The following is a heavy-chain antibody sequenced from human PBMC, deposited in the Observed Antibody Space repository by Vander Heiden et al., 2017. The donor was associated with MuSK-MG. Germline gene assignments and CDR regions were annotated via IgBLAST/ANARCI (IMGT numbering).Heavy chain of an antibody. Sequence: EVQLVESGGGLVQPGRYLRLSCAASGFTFDDYAMHWVRQAPGKGLEWVSGISWNSGSIGYADSVKGRFTISRDNAKNSLYLQMNSLRAEDTALYYCAKDGGQSYWGQGTLVTVSS. D-gene: IGHD2-15*01. CDR3: AKDGGQSY. V-gene: IGHV3-9*01. CDR2: ISWNSGSI. J-gene: IGHJ4*02. CDR1: GFTFDDYA.